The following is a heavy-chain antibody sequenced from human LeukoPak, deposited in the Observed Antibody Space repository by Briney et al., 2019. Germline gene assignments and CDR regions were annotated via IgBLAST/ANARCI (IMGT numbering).Heavy chain of an antibody. D-gene: IGHD6-13*01. Sequence: GESLKISCKGSGYSFTSYWIGWVRQMPGKGLEWMGIIYPGVSDTRYSPSFQGQVTISADKSISTAYLQWSSLKASDTAMYYCARGAPSSSWPIDYWGQGTLVTVSS. V-gene: IGHV5-51*01. CDR1: GYSFTSYW. J-gene: IGHJ4*02. CDR3: ARGAPSSSWPIDY. CDR2: IYPGVSDT.